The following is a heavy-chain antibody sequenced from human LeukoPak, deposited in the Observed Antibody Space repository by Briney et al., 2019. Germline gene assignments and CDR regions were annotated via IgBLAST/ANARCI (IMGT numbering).Heavy chain of an antibody. CDR2: ISYDGSNK. CDR3: ARDYSGSYLFDY. V-gene: IGHV3-30-3*01. D-gene: IGHD1-26*01. CDR1: GFTFSSYT. J-gene: IGHJ4*02. Sequence: GGSLRLSCAASGFTFSSYTIHWVRQAPGKGLEWVAIISYDGSNKYYADSVKGRFTISRDNSKNTLYLQMNSLRAEDTAVYYCARDYSGSYLFDYWGQGTLVTVS.